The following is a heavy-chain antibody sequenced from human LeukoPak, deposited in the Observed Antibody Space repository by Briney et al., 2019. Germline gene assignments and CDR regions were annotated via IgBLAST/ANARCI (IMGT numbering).Heavy chain of an antibody. J-gene: IGHJ4*02. Sequence: GGSLRLSCAASGFTFSNYWMHWVRHAPGRGLVWVSRINSDGSSRNYADSVKGRFTISRDNAKNTLYLQMNSLRAEDTAVYYCASASSHRIAAGGDYWGQGTLVTVSS. CDR2: INSDGSSR. CDR1: GFTFSNYW. V-gene: IGHV3-74*01. CDR3: ASASSHRIAAGGDY. D-gene: IGHD6-13*01.